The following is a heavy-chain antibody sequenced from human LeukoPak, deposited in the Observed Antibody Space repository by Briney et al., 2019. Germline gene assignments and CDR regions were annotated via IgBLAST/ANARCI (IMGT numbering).Heavy chain of an antibody. CDR2: ISAYNGNT. Sequence: ASAKVSCKASGYTFTSYGISWVRQAPGQGLEWMGWISAYNGNTNYAQKLQGRVTMTTDTSTSTAYMELRSLRSDDTAVYYCARSLGHYYGSGSYWYWFDPWGQGTLVTVSS. V-gene: IGHV1-18*04. D-gene: IGHD3-10*01. CDR3: ARSLGHYYGSGSYWYWFDP. CDR1: GYTFTSYG. J-gene: IGHJ5*02.